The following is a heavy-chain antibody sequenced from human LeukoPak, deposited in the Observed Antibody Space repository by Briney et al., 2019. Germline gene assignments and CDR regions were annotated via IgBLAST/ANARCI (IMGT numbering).Heavy chain of an antibody. J-gene: IGHJ4*02. V-gene: IGHV3-74*01. Sequence: PGGSLRLSCIASGFSFSGHWMHWARQLPGKGLVWVSRISPTGSTTSYADSVKGRFTVSRDNAKNTLYLQVNNLRAEDTAVYYCARQDRLISYPSSGWYPLGYWGQGTLVTVSS. CDR3: ARQDRLISYPSSGWYPLGY. D-gene: IGHD6-19*01. CDR2: ISPTGSTT. CDR1: GFSFSGHW.